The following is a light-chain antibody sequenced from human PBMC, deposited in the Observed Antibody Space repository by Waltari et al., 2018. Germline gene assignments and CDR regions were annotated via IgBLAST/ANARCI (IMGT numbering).Light chain of an antibody. J-gene: IGLJ2*01. CDR1: SGDVGNYNL. Sequence: QSTLTQPASVSGSLGQSITISCIGTSGDVGNYNLVSWYQQHPGKAPKFMIYGVNQRPSGVSNRFSGSKSGNTASLTISGLQGEDEAIYFCSSYAAYNTVIFGGGTKVTVL. CDR2: GVN. V-gene: IGLV2-23*02. CDR3: SSYAAYNTVI.